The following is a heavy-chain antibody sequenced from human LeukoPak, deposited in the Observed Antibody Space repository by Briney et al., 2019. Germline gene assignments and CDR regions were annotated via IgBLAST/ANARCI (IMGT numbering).Heavy chain of an antibody. V-gene: IGHV3-7*01. CDR3: ARGFGRYDY. CDR1: GFTSSSYW. Sequence: GSLRLSCAASGFTSSSYWMSWVRQASGKGLEWVANIKQDGSEKYYVDSVKGRFTISRDNAKNSLYLQMNSLRAEDTAVYYCARGFGRYDYWGQGTLVTVSS. CDR2: IKQDGSEK. J-gene: IGHJ4*02. D-gene: IGHD3-16*01.